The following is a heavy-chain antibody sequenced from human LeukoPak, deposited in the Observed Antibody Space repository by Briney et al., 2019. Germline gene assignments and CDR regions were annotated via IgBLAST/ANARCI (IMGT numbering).Heavy chain of an antibody. D-gene: IGHD6-13*01. CDR2: IWYDGSNK. J-gene: IGHJ5*02. CDR1: GFTFSSYG. Sequence: GRSLRLSCAASGFTFSSYGMHWVRQAPDKGLEWVAVIWYDGSNKYYVDSVKGRFTISRDNAKNSLYLQMNSLRAEDTALYYCAKDSSSWYGGNWFDPWGQGTLVTVSS. CDR3: AKDSSSWYGGNWFDP. V-gene: IGHV3-33*03.